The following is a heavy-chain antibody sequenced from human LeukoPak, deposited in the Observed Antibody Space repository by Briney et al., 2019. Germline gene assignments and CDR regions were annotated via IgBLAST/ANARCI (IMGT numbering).Heavy chain of an antibody. CDR2: ISYSVST. CDR1: GGSIISGSYY. V-gene: IGHV4-39*02. D-gene: IGHD2-2*01. J-gene: IGHJ6*03. Sequence: SETLSLTCTVSGGSIISGSYYWGWIRQPPGTGLEWIGSISYSVSTYYNPSLKNRVTISVDTSKNQFSLKLGSVTAADTAVYYCAGDSSTSLYYYYYYMDVWGKGTTVTVSS. CDR3: AGDSSTSLYYYYYYMDV.